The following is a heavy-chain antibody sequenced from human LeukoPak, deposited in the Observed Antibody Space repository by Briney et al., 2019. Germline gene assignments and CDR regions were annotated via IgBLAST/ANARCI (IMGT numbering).Heavy chain of an antibody. J-gene: IGHJ4*02. D-gene: IGHD3-3*01. V-gene: IGHV4-4*07. CDR3: ARDRSLDTIFGVVTPHFDY. Sequence: SETLSLTCTVSGGSISSYFWSWIRQPAGKGLEWIGRIYTSGSTNYNPSLKRRVTMSVETSKNQFSLKLSSVTAADTAVYYCARDRSLDTIFGVVTPHFDYWGQGTLVTVSS. CDR1: GGSISSYF. CDR2: IYTSGST.